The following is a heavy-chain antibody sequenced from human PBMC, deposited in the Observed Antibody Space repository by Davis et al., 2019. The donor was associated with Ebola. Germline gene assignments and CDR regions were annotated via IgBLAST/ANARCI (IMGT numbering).Heavy chain of an antibody. CDR2: IYYSGST. CDR1: GGSFSSYY. J-gene: IGHJ6*02. V-gene: IGHV4-59*12. Sequence: MPSETLSLTCAVYGGSFSSYYWSWIRQPPGKGLEWIGYIYYSGSTNYNPSLKSRVPISVDTSKNQFSLKVSSVTAADTAVYYCARGGTSSSWTYGMDVWGQGTTVTVSS. D-gene: IGHD6-13*01. CDR3: ARGGTSSSWTYGMDV.